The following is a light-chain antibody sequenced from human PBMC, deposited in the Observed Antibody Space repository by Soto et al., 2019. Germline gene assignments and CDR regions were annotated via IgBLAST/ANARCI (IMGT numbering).Light chain of an antibody. CDR1: SSDVGAYKY. Sequence: QSALTQPPSESGSPGQSVTISCTGTSSDVGAYKYVSWYQQYPGKAPKLMIYEVTKRPSGVPDRFSGSKSGNTASLTVSGLQAEDEADYYCTSYVGNDIWVFGGGTKVTLL. CDR2: EVT. V-gene: IGLV2-8*01. J-gene: IGLJ3*02. CDR3: TSYVGNDIWV.